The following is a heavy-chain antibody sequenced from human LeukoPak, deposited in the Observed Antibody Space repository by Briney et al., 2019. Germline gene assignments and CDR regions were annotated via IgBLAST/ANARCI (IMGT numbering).Heavy chain of an antibody. CDR3: AVVVAGQYYFDY. CDR2: LTASNANT. Sequence: ASVKVSCKASAYPFNTYGITWVRQAPGQELEWMGWLTASNANTNYAQKYKGRVTMTADTSTRTAYMELRSLRYEDTAIYFCAVVVAGQYYFDYWGQGTLVTVSS. V-gene: IGHV1-18*01. J-gene: IGHJ4*02. CDR1: AYPFNTYG. D-gene: IGHD2-15*01.